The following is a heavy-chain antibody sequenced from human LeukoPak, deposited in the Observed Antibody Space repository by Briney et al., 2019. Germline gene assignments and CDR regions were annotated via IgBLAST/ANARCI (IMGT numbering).Heavy chain of an antibody. J-gene: IGHJ4*02. CDR3: AKDRSDYGDY. D-gene: IGHD1-26*01. Sequence: GGSLRLSCAASGFIFSTYGMHWVRQAPGKGLEWVAFIRYDGSNKYYAGSVKGRFTISIDNSKNTLYLQMNSLRAEDTAVYYCAKDRSDYGDYWGQGTLVTVSS. V-gene: IGHV3-30*02. CDR1: GFIFSTYG. CDR2: IRYDGSNK.